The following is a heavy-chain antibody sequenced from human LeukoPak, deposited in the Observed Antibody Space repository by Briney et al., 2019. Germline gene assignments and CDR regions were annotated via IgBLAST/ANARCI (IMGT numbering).Heavy chain of an antibody. CDR1: GYTFTGYY. Sequence: GASVKVSCKASGYTFTGYYMHWVRQAPGQGLEWMGWINPNSGDTNYAQKSQGRVTMTRDTSISTAYMELSRLRSDDTAVYYCARVGPSGYYYYYMDVWGKGTTVTVSS. CDR3: ARVGPSGYYYYYMDV. V-gene: IGHV1-2*02. J-gene: IGHJ6*03. D-gene: IGHD3-10*01. CDR2: INPNSGDT.